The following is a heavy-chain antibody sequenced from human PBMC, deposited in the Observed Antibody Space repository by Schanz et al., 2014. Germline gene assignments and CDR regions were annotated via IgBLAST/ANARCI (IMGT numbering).Heavy chain of an antibody. V-gene: IGHV3-23*04. J-gene: IGHJ4*02. CDR1: GFTFSSYA. CDR2: IVGSGDST. CDR3: AKDDVWASGSYYDY. Sequence: EVQLVESGGGLVQPGGSLRLSCAASGFTFSSYAMSWVRQAPGKGLEWVSHIVGSGDSTYYADSVKGRFTISRDNSKNTLYLQMNSLRVEDTAVYYCAKDDVWASGSYYDYWGQGTLVTVSS. D-gene: IGHD3-10*01.